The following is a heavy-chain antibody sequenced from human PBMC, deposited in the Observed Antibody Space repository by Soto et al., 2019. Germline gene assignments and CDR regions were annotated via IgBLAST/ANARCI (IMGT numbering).Heavy chain of an antibody. CDR2: MNPNSGNT. CDR3: ARALGYYYDSSGYYPENYYYYGMDV. Sequence: ASVKVSCKASGYTFTSYDINWVRQATGQGLEWMGWMNPNSGNTGYAQKFQGRVTMTRNTSISTAYMELSSLRSEDTAVYYCARALGYYYDSSGYYPENYYYYGMDVWGQVTTVTVAS. V-gene: IGHV1-8*01. CDR1: GYTFTSYD. D-gene: IGHD3-22*01. J-gene: IGHJ6*02.